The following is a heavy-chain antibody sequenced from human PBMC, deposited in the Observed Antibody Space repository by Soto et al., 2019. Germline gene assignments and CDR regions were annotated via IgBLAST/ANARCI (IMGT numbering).Heavy chain of an antibody. D-gene: IGHD6-13*01. CDR3: ARDDVEAAAAYNWFDP. V-gene: IGHV6-1*01. J-gene: IGHJ5*02. Sequence: PSQTLSLTCAISGDSVSSNSAAWNWIRQSPSRGLEWLGRTYYRSKWYNDYAVSVKSRITINPDTSKNQFSLQLNSVTPEDTAVYYCARDDVEAAAAYNWFDPWGQGTLVTVSS. CDR2: TYYRSKWYN. CDR1: GDSVSSNSAA.